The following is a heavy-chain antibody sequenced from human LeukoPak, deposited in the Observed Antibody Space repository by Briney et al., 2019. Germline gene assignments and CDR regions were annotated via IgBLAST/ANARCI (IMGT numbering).Heavy chain of an antibody. CDR3: AKDLGGSYNYYYMDV. CDR1: GFTVSSNY. CDR2: IYSGGST. J-gene: IGHJ6*03. V-gene: IGHV3-53*01. Sequence: GGSLRLSCAASGFTVSSNYMSWVRQAPGKGLEWVSVIYSGGSTYYADSVKGRFTISRDNSKNTLYLQMNSLRAEDTAVYYCAKDLGGSYNYYYMDVWGKGTTVTVSS. D-gene: IGHD1-26*01.